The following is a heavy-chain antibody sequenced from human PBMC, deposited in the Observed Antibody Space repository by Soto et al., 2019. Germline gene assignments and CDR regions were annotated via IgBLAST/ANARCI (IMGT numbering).Heavy chain of an antibody. Sequence: QVQLVESGGGVVQPGRSLRLSCAASGFTFSSYAMHWFRQAPGKGLEWVAVISYDGSNKYYADSVKGRFTISRDNSKNTLYLQMNSLRAEDTAVYYCARSMYCSSTSCYNYYYGMDVWGQGTTVTVSS. CDR2: ISYDGSNK. CDR1: GFTFSSYA. J-gene: IGHJ6*02. D-gene: IGHD2-2*02. CDR3: ARSMYCSSTSCYNYYYGMDV. V-gene: IGHV3-30-3*01.